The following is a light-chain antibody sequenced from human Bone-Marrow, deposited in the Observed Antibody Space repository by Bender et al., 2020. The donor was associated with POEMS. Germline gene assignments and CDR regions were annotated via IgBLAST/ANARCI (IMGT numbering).Light chain of an antibody. V-gene: IGLV2-14*01. CDR1: SSDVGAYKY. J-gene: IGLJ2*01. CDR3: SSYTTDTTLI. CDR2: EDT. Sequence: QSVLTQPPSVSGSPGQSVTISCTGTSSDVGAYKYVSWYQHHPGKAPKFLIYEDTKRGPGVSNRFSGSKSGNTAFLTVSGLQADDEADYFCSSYTTDTTLIFGGGTTLTVL.